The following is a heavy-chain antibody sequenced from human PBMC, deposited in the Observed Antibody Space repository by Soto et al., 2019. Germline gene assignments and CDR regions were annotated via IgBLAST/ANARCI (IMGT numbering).Heavy chain of an antibody. CDR3: ASSYCTNGVCSSTEYYFDY. V-gene: IGHV4-38-2*01. J-gene: IGHJ4*02. Sequence: SETLSLTCAVSGYSISSGYYWGWIRQPPGKGLEWIGSIYHSGSTYYNPSLKSRVTISVDTSKNQFSLKLGSVTAADTAVYYCASSYCTNGVCSSTEYYFDYWGQGTLVTVSS. D-gene: IGHD2-8*01. CDR1: GYSISSGYY. CDR2: IYHSGST.